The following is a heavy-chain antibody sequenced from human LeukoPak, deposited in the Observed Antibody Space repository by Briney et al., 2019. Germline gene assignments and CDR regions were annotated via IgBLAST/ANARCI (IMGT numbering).Heavy chain of an antibody. J-gene: IGHJ6*03. CDR1: GGPISSYD. D-gene: IGHD3-10*01. Sequence: SETLSLTCTVPGGPISSYDWSWIRQPPGKGLQWIGYIYYSGSTNYNPSLKSRVTISVDTSKNQFSLKLSSVAAADTAVYYCARHSAPTMVRGVNYYYYYMDVWGKGTTVTVSS. V-gene: IGHV4-59*08. CDR3: ARHSAPTMVRGVNYYYYYMDV. CDR2: IYYSGST.